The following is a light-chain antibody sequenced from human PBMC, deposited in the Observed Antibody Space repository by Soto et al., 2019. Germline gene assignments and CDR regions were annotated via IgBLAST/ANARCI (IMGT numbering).Light chain of an antibody. V-gene: IGKV1-13*02. CDR3: QQFNTYPALT. CDR1: QGISSA. CDR2: DVS. J-gene: IGKJ4*01. Sequence: AIQLTQSPSSLSASVGDRVTITCRASQGISSALAWYQQKPGKSPNLLIYDVSSLESGVPSRFSGSGSVTDFTLSISSLQPEDFATYYCQQFNTYPALTFGGGTKVDIK.